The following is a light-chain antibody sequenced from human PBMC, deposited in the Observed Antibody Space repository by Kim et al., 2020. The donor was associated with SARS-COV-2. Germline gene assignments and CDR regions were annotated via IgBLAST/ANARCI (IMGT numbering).Light chain of an antibody. J-gene: IGKJ1*01. CDR2: GAS. CDR1: QTVHSNY. Sequence: SPGERATLSCRASQTVHSNYLAWYQQKPGQAPRLLIYGASARATGISDRFSGSGSGTDFTLTISRLEPEDFAVYYCQQYGTSPRTFGQGTKVDIK. V-gene: IGKV3-20*01. CDR3: QQYGTSPRT.